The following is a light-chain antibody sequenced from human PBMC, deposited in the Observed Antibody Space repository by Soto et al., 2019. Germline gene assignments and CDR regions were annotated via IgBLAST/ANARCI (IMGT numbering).Light chain of an antibody. V-gene: IGKV3-20*01. CDR1: QSVTRSY. Sequence: EIVLTQSPGTLSLSPGERATLSCRASQSVTRSYLAWYQQKPGQAPRLLIYGASSRATGIPDRFSGSGSGTAFTLIISRLEPEDFAVYYCQQYGSSPRTFGQGTKVEIK. CDR3: QQYGSSPRT. J-gene: IGKJ1*01. CDR2: GAS.